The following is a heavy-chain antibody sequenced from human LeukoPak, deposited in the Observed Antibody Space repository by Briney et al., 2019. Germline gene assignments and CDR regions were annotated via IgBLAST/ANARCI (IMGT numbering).Heavy chain of an antibody. CDR3: ARDRETYYYDSSGYAPDFDS. Sequence: GGSLRLSCAASGFTFSNYEMNWVRQAPGKGLEWVSYISSSGSTIFYADPVKGRFTVSRDDARNSLYLQMNTLRAEDTAVYYCARDRETYYYDSSGYAPDFDSWGQGTLVTVSS. J-gene: IGHJ4*02. V-gene: IGHV3-48*03. CDR2: ISSSGSTI. CDR1: GFTFSNYE. D-gene: IGHD3-22*01.